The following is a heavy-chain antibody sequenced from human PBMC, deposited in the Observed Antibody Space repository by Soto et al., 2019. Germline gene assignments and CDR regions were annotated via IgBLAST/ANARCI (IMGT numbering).Heavy chain of an antibody. CDR3: AREVKGVGLDP. J-gene: IGHJ5*02. V-gene: IGHV4-31*03. Sequence: SETLSLTCTVSGGSIISGDYYWSWIRQHPGKGLEYIGYIYYSGSIYYNPSLKSRLTLSVDTSKNQFSLKLSSVTAADTAVYYCAREVKGVGLDPWGQGTLVTVYS. CDR1: GGSIISGDYY. CDR2: IYYSGSI. D-gene: IGHD2-21*01.